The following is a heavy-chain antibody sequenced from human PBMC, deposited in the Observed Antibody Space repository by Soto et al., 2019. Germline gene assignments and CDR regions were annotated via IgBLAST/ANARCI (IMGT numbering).Heavy chain of an antibody. Sequence: TLSLTCTVSGGSSISGDYYWSWIRQPPGKGLEWIGYIYYSGSTYYNPSLKSRVTISVDTSKNQFSLKLSSVTAADTAVYYCARTTVIGGYYYYGMDVWGQGTTVTVSS. CDR2: IYYSGST. CDR1: GGSSISGDYY. V-gene: IGHV4-30-4*01. D-gene: IGHD4-4*01. CDR3: ARTTVIGGYYYYGMDV. J-gene: IGHJ6*02.